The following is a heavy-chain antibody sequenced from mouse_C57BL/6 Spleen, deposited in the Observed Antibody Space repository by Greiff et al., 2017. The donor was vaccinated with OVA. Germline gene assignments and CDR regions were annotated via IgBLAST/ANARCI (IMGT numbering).Heavy chain of an antibody. CDR3: TAYYYGSSYPFDY. V-gene: IGHV6-3*01. D-gene: IGHD1-1*01. CDR2: IRLKSDNYAT. CDR1: GFTFSNYW. J-gene: IGHJ2*01. Sequence: EVQLQESGGGLVQPGGSMKLSCVASGFTFSNYWMNWVRQSPEKGLEWVAQIRLKSDNYATHYADSVKGRFTISRDDSKSSVYLQMNNLRAEDTGIYYCTAYYYGSSYPFDYWGQGTTLTVSS.